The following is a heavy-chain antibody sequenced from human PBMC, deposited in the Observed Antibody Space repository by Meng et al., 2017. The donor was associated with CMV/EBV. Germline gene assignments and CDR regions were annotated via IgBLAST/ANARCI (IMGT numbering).Heavy chain of an antibody. Sequence: ASVKVSCKASGYTFTGYYIHWVRQAPGQGLEWMGWINPNSGGTNYAQKFQGRVTMTRDTSISTAYMELSRLRSDDTAVYYCARDLRGSSRPIYYGMDVWGQGTTVTVSS. CDR1: GYTFTGYY. D-gene: IGHD2-2*01. V-gene: IGHV1-2*02. CDR2: INPNSGGT. J-gene: IGHJ6*02. CDR3: ARDLRGSSRPIYYGMDV.